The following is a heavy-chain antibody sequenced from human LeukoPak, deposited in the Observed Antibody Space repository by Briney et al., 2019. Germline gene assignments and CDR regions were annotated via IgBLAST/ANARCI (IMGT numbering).Heavy chain of an antibody. J-gene: IGHJ6*03. CDR3: AKGLDSSGWYYYMDV. V-gene: IGHV3-30*18. D-gene: IGHD6-19*01. CDR2: ISYDGSNK. Sequence: PGGSLRLSCAASGFTFSSYGMHWVRQAPGKGLEWVAVISYDGSNKYYADSVKGRFTISRDNSKNTLYLQMNSPRAEDTAVYYWAKGLDSSGWYYYMDVWGKGTTVTVSS. CDR1: GFTFSSYG.